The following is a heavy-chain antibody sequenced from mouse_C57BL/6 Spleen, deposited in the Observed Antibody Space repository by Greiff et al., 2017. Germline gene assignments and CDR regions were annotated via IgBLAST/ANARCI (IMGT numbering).Heavy chain of an antibody. J-gene: IGHJ1*03. V-gene: IGHV1-66*01. CDR3: ASLDSSGHWYFDV. D-gene: IGHD3-2*02. Sequence: QVQLQQSGPELVKPGASVKISCKASGYSFTSYYIHWVKQRPGQGLEWIGWIYPGSGNTKYNEKFKGKATLTADTSSSTAYMQLSSLTSEDSAVYYCASLDSSGHWYFDVWGTGTTVTVSS. CDR1: GYSFTSYY. CDR2: IYPGSGNT.